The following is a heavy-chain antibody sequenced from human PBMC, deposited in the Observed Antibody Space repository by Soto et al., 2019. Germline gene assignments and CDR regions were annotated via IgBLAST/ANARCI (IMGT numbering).Heavy chain of an antibody. J-gene: IGHJ2*01. CDR1: GYTFTSYD. CDR3: ARRTIAYWYFDL. D-gene: IGHD1-1*01. CDR2: MNANSGNT. Sequence: QVQLVQSGAEVQKPGASVKVSCKASGYTFTSYDINWVRQATGQGLEWMGWMNANSGNTGYAQKFQGRVNMTRDTSMSTAYMELSSLTSEDTAVYYCARRTIAYWYFDLWGRGTLVTVSS. V-gene: IGHV1-8*01.